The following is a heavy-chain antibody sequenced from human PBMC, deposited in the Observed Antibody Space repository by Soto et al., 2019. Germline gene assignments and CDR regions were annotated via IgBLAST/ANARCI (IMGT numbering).Heavy chain of an antibody. J-gene: IGHJ4*02. Sequence: LRLSFAASGFTFSSYGMHWVRQAPGKGLEWVAVISYDGSNKYYADSVKGRFTISRDNSKNTLYLQMNSLRAEDTAVYYCAKGHPSGKYIAATHYWGQGTLVTVSS. V-gene: IGHV3-33*05. CDR1: GFTFSSYG. CDR3: AKGHPSGKYIAATHY. CDR2: ISYDGSNK. D-gene: IGHD6-13*01.